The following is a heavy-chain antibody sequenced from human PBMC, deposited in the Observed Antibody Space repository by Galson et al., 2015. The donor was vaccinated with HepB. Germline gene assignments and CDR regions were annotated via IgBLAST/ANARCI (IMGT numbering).Heavy chain of an antibody. CDR3: ARDRDNGSGRYFDY. V-gene: IGHV4-4*07. J-gene: IGHJ4*02. D-gene: IGHD3-10*01. CDR2: IHTSGRT. CDR1: GASMETYH. Sequence: SETLSLTCTVSGASMETYHWGWIRQPAGKGLEWIGRIHTSGRTNDNPSLKSRVTMSVDTSKNQFSLKLSSVTAADTAVYYCARDRDNGSGRYFDYWGRGVLVTVSS.